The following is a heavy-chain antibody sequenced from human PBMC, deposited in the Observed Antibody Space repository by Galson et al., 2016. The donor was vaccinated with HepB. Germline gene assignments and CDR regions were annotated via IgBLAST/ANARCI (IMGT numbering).Heavy chain of an antibody. CDR3: AKGFRPYRSGWERLFEHSSHDYGMDV. Sequence: SLRLSCAASGLTFSSYAMSWVRQAPGKGLEWVSSISSRGGRTYYTDSVKGRFTVSRDNSKNTLYVQMNTLRAEGTAVYYCAKGFRPYRSGWERLFEHSSHDYGMDVWGQGTTVTVSS. J-gene: IGHJ6*02. CDR1: GLTFSSYA. CDR2: ISSRGGRT. V-gene: IGHV3-23*01. D-gene: IGHD6-19*01.